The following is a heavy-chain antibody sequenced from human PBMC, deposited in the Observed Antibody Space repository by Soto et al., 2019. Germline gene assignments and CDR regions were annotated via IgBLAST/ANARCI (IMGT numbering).Heavy chain of an antibody. J-gene: IGHJ6*02. D-gene: IGHD1-26*01. CDR1: GFTFSAYG. Sequence: GGSLRLSCAASGFTFSAYGMHWFRQAPGKGLEWAAVISYDGSNKYYADSVKGRFTISRDNSKNTLYLQMNSLRAEDTAVYFCAKVTFSGDYYYSYGLDVWGQGTTVTVSS. CDR2: ISYDGSNK. CDR3: AKVTFSGDYYYSYGLDV. V-gene: IGHV3-30*18.